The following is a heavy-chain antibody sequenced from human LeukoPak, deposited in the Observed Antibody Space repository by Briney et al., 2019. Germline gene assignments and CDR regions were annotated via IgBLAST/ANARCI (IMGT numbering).Heavy chain of an antibody. V-gene: IGHV1-8*01. J-gene: IGHJ4*02. Sequence: GASVKVSCKASGYTFTSYDINWVRQATGHGLEWMGWMNPNSGNTGYAQKFQGRVTMTRNTSISTAYMELSSLRSEDTAVYYCARGRGVKWELRGGFDYWGQGTLVTVSS. CDR2: MNPNSGNT. D-gene: IGHD1-26*01. CDR1: GYTFTSYD. CDR3: ARGRGVKWELRGGFDY.